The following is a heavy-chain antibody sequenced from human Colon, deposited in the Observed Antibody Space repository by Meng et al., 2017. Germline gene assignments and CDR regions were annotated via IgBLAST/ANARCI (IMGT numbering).Heavy chain of an antibody. CDR2: ISSSGSAT. D-gene: IGHD4-17*01. CDR3: ARSRTTVTTKYYFNY. V-gene: IGHV3-11*01. J-gene: IGHJ4*02. Sequence: QVLPVGVGGGLVKPGGPLGLSCAASGVNFSDYYMTWIRQAPGKGLEWVSYISSSGSATYYADSVKGRFTISRDNAKNSLYLQMNSLRAEDTAVYYCARSRTTVTTKYYFNYWGQGNLVTVSS. CDR1: GVNFSDYY.